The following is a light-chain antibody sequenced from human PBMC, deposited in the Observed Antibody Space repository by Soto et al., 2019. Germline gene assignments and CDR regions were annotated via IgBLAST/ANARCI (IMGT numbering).Light chain of an antibody. CDR1: QSVSNN. J-gene: IGKJ4*01. Sequence: EIVMTQSPATLSVSPGERVTLSCRASQSVSNNLAWYQQKPGQAPRLLIYGATATATGIPARFSGSGSGTEFTLTISSLQSEDFAVYYCQQHNDWPLTFGGGTKVEIE. CDR2: GAT. V-gene: IGKV3-15*01. CDR3: QQHNDWPLT.